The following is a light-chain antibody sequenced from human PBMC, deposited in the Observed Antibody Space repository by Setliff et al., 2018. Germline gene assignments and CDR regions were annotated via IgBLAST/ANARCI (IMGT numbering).Light chain of an antibody. CDR3: SAYTSGSTYV. V-gene: IGLV2-14*01. CDR2: EVT. Sequence: QSVLTQPASVSGSPGQSITISCSGTIGDVGAYDFVSWYQHHPGKAPKLVIYEVTNRPSGISNRFSGSKSGNSASLIISGLQAEDEADYYCSAYTSGSTYVFGTGTKSPS. CDR1: IGDVGAYDF. J-gene: IGLJ1*01.